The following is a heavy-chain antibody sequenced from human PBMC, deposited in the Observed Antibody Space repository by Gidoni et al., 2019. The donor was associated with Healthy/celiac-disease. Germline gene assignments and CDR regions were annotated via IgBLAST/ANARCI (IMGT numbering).Heavy chain of an antibody. D-gene: IGHD3-3*01. CDR2: IYYSGST. CDR3: ARGGYDFWSGYGFDY. CDR1: GGSISSYY. Sequence: QVQLQESGPGLVKPSATLSLTCTVSGGSISSYYWSWTRQPPGKGREWIGYIYYSGSTNYHPSLKSRVTISVDTSKNQFSLKLSSVTAADTAVYYCARGGYDFWSGYGFDYWGQGTLVTVSS. V-gene: IGHV4-59*01. J-gene: IGHJ4*02.